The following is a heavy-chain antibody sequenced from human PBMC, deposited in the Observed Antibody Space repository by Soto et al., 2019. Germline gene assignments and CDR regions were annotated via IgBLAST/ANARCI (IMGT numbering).Heavy chain of an antibody. CDR3: AKGLFDYYPYYGMDV. CDR2: ISSSGGST. CDR1: GVTVSSYA. V-gene: IGHV3-23*01. J-gene: IGHJ6*02. Sequence: PGGSLRLSCAASGVTVSSYAMTWVRQAPGKGLEWVSAISSSGGSTFYADSVKRRFSISRDNSKNTLYLQLNSLRAEDTAVYYCAKGLFDYYPYYGMDVWGQGTTVTVSS.